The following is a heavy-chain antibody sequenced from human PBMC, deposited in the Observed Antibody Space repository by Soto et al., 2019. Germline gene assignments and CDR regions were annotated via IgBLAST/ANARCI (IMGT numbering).Heavy chain of an antibody. D-gene: IGHD4-4*01. V-gene: IGHV1-69*01. Sequence: QVQLVQSGAEVKKPGSSVKVSCKASGGTFSSYAISWVRQAPGQGLEWMGGIIPIFGTANYAQKFQGRVTITEDESTSTVYMELSSLRSEDTAVYYCGRVLRDDYSNYNLFYYDYGMDVWGQGTTVTVSS. CDR1: GGTFSSYA. CDR3: GRVLRDDYSNYNLFYYDYGMDV. CDR2: IIPIFGTA. J-gene: IGHJ6*02.